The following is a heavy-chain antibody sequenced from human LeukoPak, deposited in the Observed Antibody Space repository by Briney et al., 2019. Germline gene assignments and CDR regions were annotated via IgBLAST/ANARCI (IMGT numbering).Heavy chain of an antibody. V-gene: IGHV3-30-3*01. CDR1: GFTFRTYA. Sequence: GGSLRLSCAASGFTFRTYAMHWARQAPGKGLEWVAIISYDGSSIYYADSVKGRFTISRDNSKSTVYLQINSLKPEDTAMYYCAREVVRHIYSDYWGQGTLVTVSS. J-gene: IGHJ4*02. CDR2: ISYDGSSI. CDR3: AREVVRHIYSDY.